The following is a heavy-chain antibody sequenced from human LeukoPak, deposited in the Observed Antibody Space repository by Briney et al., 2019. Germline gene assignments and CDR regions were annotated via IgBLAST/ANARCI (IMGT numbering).Heavy chain of an antibody. CDR2: IYYNGST. J-gene: IGHJ4*02. CDR1: GGSISSSSYY. D-gene: IGHD4-17*01. CDR3: ARGRRYGFKNFYY. V-gene: IGHV4-39*07. Sequence: PSETLSLTCTVPGGSISSSSYYSGWIRQPPGKGLEWNGSIYYNGSTYYNPSLKSLVTISVDTSKNQFSLKLSSVTAADTAVYYWARGRRYGFKNFYYWGQGTLVTVSS.